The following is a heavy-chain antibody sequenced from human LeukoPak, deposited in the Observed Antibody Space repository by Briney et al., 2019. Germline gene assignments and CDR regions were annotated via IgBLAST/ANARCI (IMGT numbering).Heavy chain of an antibody. CDR2: ISDGGSGT. Sequence: GSLRLSCAASGFTFSSYAMSWVHQAPGRGLEWVSSISDGGSGTYYADSVKGRFTISRDNSKNMVYLQMNSLRAEDTAVYYCAKDHGFYSRGWNPLFDYWGQGTLVTVSS. CDR1: GFTFSSYA. J-gene: IGHJ4*02. CDR3: AKDHGFYSRGWNPLFDY. D-gene: IGHD6-19*01. V-gene: IGHV3-23*01.